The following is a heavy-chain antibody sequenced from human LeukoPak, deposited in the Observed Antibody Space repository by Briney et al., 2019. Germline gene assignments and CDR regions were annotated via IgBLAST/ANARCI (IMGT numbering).Heavy chain of an antibody. D-gene: IGHD5-18*01. Sequence: GGSLRLSCAASGFTFSKYWLSWVRQAPGKGLEWVANIKKDGSEKYYVDSVKGRFTISRDSAKNSLYLQMNSLRAEDTAVYYCARDVDVAMYDYWGQGTLVTVSS. V-gene: IGHV3-7*01. CDR2: IKKDGSEK. CDR3: ARDVDVAMYDY. J-gene: IGHJ4*02. CDR1: GFTFSKYW.